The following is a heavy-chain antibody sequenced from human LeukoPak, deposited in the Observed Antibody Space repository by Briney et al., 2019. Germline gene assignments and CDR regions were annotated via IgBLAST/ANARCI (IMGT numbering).Heavy chain of an antibody. J-gene: IGHJ4*02. V-gene: IGHV3-30*02. D-gene: IGHD6-19*01. CDR1: GFTFSTYG. Sequence: GGSLRLSCAASGFTFSTYGMHWVRQAPGKGLEWVAFIRYDGSNKYYADSVKGRFTISRDNSKNTLYLQMNSLRAEDTAVYYCARGSIAVAYYPPLDYWGQGTLVTVSS. CDR2: IRYDGSNK. CDR3: ARGSIAVAYYPPLDY.